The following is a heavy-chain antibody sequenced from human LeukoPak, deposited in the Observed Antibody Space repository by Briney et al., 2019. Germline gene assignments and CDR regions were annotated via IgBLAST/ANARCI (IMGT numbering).Heavy chain of an antibody. CDR3: ARGSITMVRETYGMDV. CDR2: INPNSGGT. V-gene: IGHV1-2*02. Sequence: ASVKVSRKASGYTFTGYYMHWVRQAPGQGLEWMGWINPNSGGTNYAQKFQGRVTMTRDTSISTAYMELSRLRSDDTAVYYCARGSITMVRETYGMDVWGQGTTVTVSS. D-gene: IGHD3-10*01. CDR1: GYTFTGYY. J-gene: IGHJ6*02.